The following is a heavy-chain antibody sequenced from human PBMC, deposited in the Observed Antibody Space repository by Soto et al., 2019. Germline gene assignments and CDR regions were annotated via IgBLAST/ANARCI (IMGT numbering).Heavy chain of an antibody. D-gene: IGHD2-2*01. CDR2: IYTSGST. J-gene: IGHJ6*02. CDR3: ARSGTRYCSSTSCPPDGMDV. CDR1: GGSVSSGSYY. Sequence: PSETLSLTCTVSGGSVSSGSYYWSWIRQPAGKGLEWIGRIYTSGSTNYNPSLKSRVTMSVDTSKNQFSLKLSSVTAADTAVYYCARSGTRYCSSTSCPPDGMDVWGQGTTVTVSS. V-gene: IGHV4-61*02.